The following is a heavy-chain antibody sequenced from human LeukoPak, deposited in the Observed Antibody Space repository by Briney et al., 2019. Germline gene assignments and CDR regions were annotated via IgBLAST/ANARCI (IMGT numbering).Heavy chain of an antibody. CDR3: ARSATKYCSSTSCPYYYYGMDV. CDR1: GFTFSNNA. J-gene: IGHJ6*02. D-gene: IGHD2-2*01. V-gene: IGHV3-11*01. Sequence: GGSLRLSCAASGFTFSNNAMSWVRQAPGKGPEWVSYISSSGSTIYYADSVKGRFTISRDNAKNSLYLQMNSLRAEDTAVYYCARSATKYCSSTSCPYYYYGMDVWGQGTTVTVSS. CDR2: ISSSGSTI.